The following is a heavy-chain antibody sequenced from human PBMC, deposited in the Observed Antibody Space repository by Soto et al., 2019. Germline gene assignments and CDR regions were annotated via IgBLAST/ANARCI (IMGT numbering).Heavy chain of an antibody. D-gene: IGHD1-26*01. J-gene: IGHJ3*02. V-gene: IGHV4-59*08. Sequence: SQTLSLTCTVSGGSISSYYWSWIRQPPGKGLEWIGYIYYSGSTNYNPSLKSRVTISVDTSKNQFSLKLSSVTAADTAVYYCVRHGMDAFDTWGQGTMVTVSS. CDR1: GGSISSYY. CDR2: IYYSGST. CDR3: VRHGMDAFDT.